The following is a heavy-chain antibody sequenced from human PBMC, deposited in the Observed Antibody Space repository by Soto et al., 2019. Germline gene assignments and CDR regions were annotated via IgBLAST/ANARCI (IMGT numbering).Heavy chain of an antibody. Sequence: EVQLLESGGGLVQPGGSLRLSCVASRFTFGIYVMSWVRQAPGKGLEWVSAISGSGGGTYYADAVKGRFTISRDNSKNTLYLQMNSLRAEDTAIYYCAKCFEVFKQGIDFWGQGTLVTVSS. J-gene: IGHJ4*02. V-gene: IGHV3-23*01. CDR2: ISGSGGGT. CDR3: AKCFEVFKQGIDF. CDR1: RFTFGIYV. D-gene: IGHD3-9*01.